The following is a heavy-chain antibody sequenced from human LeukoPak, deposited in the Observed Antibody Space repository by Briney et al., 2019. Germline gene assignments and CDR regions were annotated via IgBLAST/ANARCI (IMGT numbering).Heavy chain of an antibody. CDR1: GGSISSSSYY. V-gene: IGHV4-39*01. D-gene: IGHD3-10*01. CDR3: ARTKGNIMVRGAIDY. J-gene: IGHJ4*02. CDR2: IYYSGST. Sequence: PSETLSLTCTVSGGSISSSSYYWGWIRQPPGKGLEWLGSIYYSGSTYYNPSLKSRVTISVDTSKNQFSLKLSSVTAADTAVYYCARTKGNIMVRGAIDYWGQGTLVTVSS.